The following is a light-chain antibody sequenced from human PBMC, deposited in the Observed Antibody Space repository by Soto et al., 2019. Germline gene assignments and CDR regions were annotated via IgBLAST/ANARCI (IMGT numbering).Light chain of an antibody. V-gene: IGLV2-23*01. CDR3: CSYAGSSTLVV. CDR2: EGS. Sequence: QSVLTQPASVSGSPGQPITISCTGTSSDVGSYNLVSWYQQHPGKAPKLMIYEGSKRPSGVSNRFSGSKSGNTASLTISGLQAEDEADYYCCSYAGSSTLVVFGGGTKVTVL. J-gene: IGLJ2*01. CDR1: SSDVGSYNL.